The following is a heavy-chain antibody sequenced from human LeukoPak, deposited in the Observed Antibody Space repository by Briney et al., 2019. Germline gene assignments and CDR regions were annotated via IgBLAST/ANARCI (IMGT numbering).Heavy chain of an antibody. CDR2: FDPEDGET. Sequence: GASVKVSCKVSGYTLTELSMHWVRQAPGKGLEWMGGFDPEDGETIYAQKFQGRVTMTEDTSTDTAYMELSSLRSGDTAVYYCATGRSSSWYGAREAFDYWGQGTLVTVSS. D-gene: IGHD6-13*01. CDR3: ATGRSSSWYGAREAFDY. V-gene: IGHV1-24*01. J-gene: IGHJ4*02. CDR1: GYTLTELS.